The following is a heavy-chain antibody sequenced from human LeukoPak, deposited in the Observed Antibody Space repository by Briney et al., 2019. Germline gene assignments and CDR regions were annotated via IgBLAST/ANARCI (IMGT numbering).Heavy chain of an antibody. CDR1: GGSISSGGYS. Sequence: SQTLSLTCAVSGGSISSGGYSWSWIRQPPGKGLEWIGYIYHSGSTYYNPSLKSRVTISVDRSKNQFSLKLSSVTAADTAVYYCARGANRNYFDYWGQGTLVTVSS. CDR2: IYHSGST. CDR3: ARGANRNYFDY. J-gene: IGHJ4*02. V-gene: IGHV4-30-2*01. D-gene: IGHD2-8*01.